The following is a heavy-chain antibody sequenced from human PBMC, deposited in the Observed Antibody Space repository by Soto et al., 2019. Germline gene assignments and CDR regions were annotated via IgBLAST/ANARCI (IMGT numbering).Heavy chain of an antibody. D-gene: IGHD2-15*01. V-gene: IGHV4-31*03. CDR1: GGSITTGGYY. Sequence: SETLSLTCTVSGGSITTGGYYWSWIRQLPGKGLEWIGHRYYSESTYYNPSLKSRVSLSLDTSKNQFSLKLSFVTAADTAMYYCARTKCSGGSCYSWSLDYWGQGTPVTVSS. CDR2: RYYSEST. J-gene: IGHJ4*02. CDR3: ARTKCSGGSCYSWSLDY.